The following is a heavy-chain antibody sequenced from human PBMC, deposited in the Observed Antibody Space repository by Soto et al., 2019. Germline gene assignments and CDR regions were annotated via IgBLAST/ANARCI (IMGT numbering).Heavy chain of an antibody. CDR1: GYTLTGYG. V-gene: IGHV1-18*01. J-gene: IGHJ6*02. D-gene: IGHD5-12*01. Sequence: QVQLVQSGAEVTKPVAAVKVSCQASGYTLTGYGISWVRQAPGQGLEWMRWSSAYTSDTNNAQSLQGRVTMTTDTSTSTAYMELRSLRSADTDLYSCATTIGYSYCYCGMDVWGQGTTVTVSS. CDR2: SSAYTSDT. CDR3: ATTIGYSYCYCGMDV.